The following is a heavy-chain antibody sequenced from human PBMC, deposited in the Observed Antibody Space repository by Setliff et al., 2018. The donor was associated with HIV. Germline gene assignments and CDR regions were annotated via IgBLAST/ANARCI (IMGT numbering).Heavy chain of an antibody. J-gene: IGHJ6*02. Sequence: GGSLRLSCAASRFDFNNYWTCWVRQAPGKGLEWVANIGQDGSEKNYVDSVKGRFTISRDNAKKSMYLQMNSLRAEDTAVYYCARDQEVVPAALEGYYYSGMDVWGQGTTVTVSS. V-gene: IGHV3-7*01. CDR1: RFDFNNYW. CDR2: IGQDGSEK. CDR3: ARDQEVVPAALEGYYYSGMDV. D-gene: IGHD2-2*01.